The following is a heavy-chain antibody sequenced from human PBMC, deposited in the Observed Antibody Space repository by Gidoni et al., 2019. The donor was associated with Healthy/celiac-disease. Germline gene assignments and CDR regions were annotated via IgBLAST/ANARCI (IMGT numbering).Heavy chain of an antibody. CDR3: AKFYTGKWELHPLSEY. CDR1: GYSFTSYW. Sequence: EVQLVQSGAAVKKPRESLKLSCQGSGYSFTSYWIGWVRQMPGKGLAWMGIIYPGDSDTRYSPSFQGQVTISADKSISTAYLQWSSLKASDTAMYYCAKFYTGKWELHPLSEYWGQGTLVTVSS. CDR2: IYPGDSDT. V-gene: IGHV5-51*03. D-gene: IGHD1-26*01. J-gene: IGHJ4*02.